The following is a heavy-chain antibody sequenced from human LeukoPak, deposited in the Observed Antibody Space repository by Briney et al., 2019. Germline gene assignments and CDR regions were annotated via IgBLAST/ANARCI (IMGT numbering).Heavy chain of an antibody. CDR2: VKSRADGGTT. V-gene: IGHV3-15*01. D-gene: IGHD1-26*01. CDR1: GFTFNDAW. J-gene: IGHJ4*02. CDR3: TSDPRIGRFFDS. Sequence: GGSLRLSCAASGFTFNDAWMNWVRHVPGKGLEWDGRVKSRADGGTTVYAAPVKGRFTISRDDSKDTLYLQMNSLTTEDTAVYYCTSDPRIGRFFDSWGQGTLVTVSS.